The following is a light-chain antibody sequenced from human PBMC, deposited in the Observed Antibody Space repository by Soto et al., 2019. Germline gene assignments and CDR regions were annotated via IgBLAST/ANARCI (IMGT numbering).Light chain of an antibody. V-gene: IGLV2-23*02. CDR1: SSDVGTYNL. CDR2: EVI. Sequence: QSALTQPASVSGSPGQSITISCTGSSSDVGTYNLVSWYQHHPGKAPKLMISEVIKRPSGVSNRFSGSKSANTASLTISGLQAEYEADYYCCSYAGSSIIVFGGGTKLTVL. J-gene: IGLJ2*01. CDR3: CSYAGSSIIV.